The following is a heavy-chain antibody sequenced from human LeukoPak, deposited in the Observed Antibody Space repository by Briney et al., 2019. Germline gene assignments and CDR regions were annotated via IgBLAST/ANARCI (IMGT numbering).Heavy chain of an antibody. J-gene: IGHJ4*02. Sequence: PGGSLRLSCAASRFTFSNYVMHWVRQAPGKGLEWVAVISYDGSDKYYADSVKGRFIISRDNSKNTLYLQMNSLRAEDTAVYYCAKDPRRYSRTGGYFDYWGQGTLVTVSS. D-gene: IGHD6-13*01. V-gene: IGHV3-30*18. CDR3: AKDPRRYSRTGGYFDY. CDR2: ISYDGSDK. CDR1: RFTFSNYV.